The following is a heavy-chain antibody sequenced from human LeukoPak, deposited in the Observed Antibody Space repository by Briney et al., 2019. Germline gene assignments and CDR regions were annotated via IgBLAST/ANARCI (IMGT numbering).Heavy chain of an antibody. CDR2: IRYDGSNK. V-gene: IGHV3-30*02. J-gene: IGHJ3*02. D-gene: IGHD2-15*01. Sequence: GGSLRLSCAASGFTFSSYGMHWVRQAPGKGLEWVAFIRYDGSNKYYVDSVKGRFTISRDNSKNTLYLQMNSLRAEDTAVYYCAILCSGGSCYAFDIWGQGTMVTVSS. CDR3: AILCSGGSCYAFDI. CDR1: GFTFSSYG.